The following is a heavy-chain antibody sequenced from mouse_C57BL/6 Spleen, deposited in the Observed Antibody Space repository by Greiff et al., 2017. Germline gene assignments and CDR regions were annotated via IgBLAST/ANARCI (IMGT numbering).Heavy chain of an antibody. V-gene: IGHV5-16*01. Sequence: EVKLMESEGGLVQPGSSMKLSCTASGFTFSDYYMAWVRQVPEKGLEWVANINYDGSSTYYLDSLKSRFIISRDNAKNILYLQMSSLKSEDTATYYCARDSGNSPFDVWGTGTTVTVSS. D-gene: IGHD2-1*01. CDR1: GFTFSDYY. CDR3: ARDSGNSPFDV. CDR2: INYDGSST. J-gene: IGHJ1*03.